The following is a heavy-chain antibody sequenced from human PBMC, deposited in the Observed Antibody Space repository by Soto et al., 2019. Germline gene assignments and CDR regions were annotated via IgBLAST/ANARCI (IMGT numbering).Heavy chain of an antibody. CDR1: GFTFSSYS. V-gene: IGHV3-33*01. D-gene: IGHD4-17*01. CDR3: VRDFGDYKLDY. J-gene: IGHJ4*02. Sequence: QVQLVESGGGVVQPGRSLRLSCAASGFTFSSYSMHWVRQAPGKGLEWVAVIWSDGSGKCYADSVKGRFTIARYNARNTLYLQMSSLRAEDTAVYYWVRDFGDYKLDYWGQGTLVTVSS. CDR2: IWSDGSGK.